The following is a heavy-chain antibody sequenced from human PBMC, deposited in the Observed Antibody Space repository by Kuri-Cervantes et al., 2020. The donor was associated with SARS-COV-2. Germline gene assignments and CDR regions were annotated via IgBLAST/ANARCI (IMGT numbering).Heavy chain of an antibody. Sequence: GESLKISCAASGFTFSSYGMHWVRQAPGKGLEWVSSITGGGAYISYADSVKGRFTISRDNAKNSLYLKMNSLRAEDTAVYYCARENSDFMTWFDPWGQGTLVTVSS. J-gene: IGHJ5*02. CDR2: ITGGGAYI. D-gene: IGHD3/OR15-3a*01. CDR3: ARENSDFMTWFDP. V-gene: IGHV3-21*01. CDR1: GFTFSSYG.